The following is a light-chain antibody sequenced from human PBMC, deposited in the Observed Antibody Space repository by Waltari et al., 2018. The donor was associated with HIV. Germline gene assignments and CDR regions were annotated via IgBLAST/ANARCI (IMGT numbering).Light chain of an antibody. V-gene: IGLV4-69*01. CDR3: QTWGTGGV. CDR2: LNSDGSH. Sequence: QVVLTQSPSASAPLGTSVNLTCPLNSGHRSSAIARHQQQPEKGPLYLMKLNSDGSHSKGDGIPDRFSGSSSGSKRYLSISSLQSEDEADYYCQTWGTGGVFGGGTKLTVL. J-gene: IGLJ3*02. CDR1: SGHRSSA.